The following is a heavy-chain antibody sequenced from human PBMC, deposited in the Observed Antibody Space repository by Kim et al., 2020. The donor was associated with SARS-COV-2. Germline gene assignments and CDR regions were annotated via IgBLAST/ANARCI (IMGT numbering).Heavy chain of an antibody. V-gene: IGHV4-39*01. CDR3: ARGYVWGSYHYYYGMDV. J-gene: IGHJ6*02. CDR2: IYYSGST. CDR1: GGSISSSSYY. D-gene: IGHD3-16*02. Sequence: SETLSLTCTVSGGSISSSSYYWGWIRQPPGKGLEWIGSIYYSGSTYYNPSLKSRVTISVDTSKNQFSLKLSSVTAADTAVYYCARGYVWGSYHYYYGMDVWGQGTTVTVSS.